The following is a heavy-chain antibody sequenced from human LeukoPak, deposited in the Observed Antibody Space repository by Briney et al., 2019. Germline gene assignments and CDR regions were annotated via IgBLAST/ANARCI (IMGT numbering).Heavy chain of an antibody. Sequence: ASVKVSCKASGYTFTGYYMHWVRQAPGQGLEWMGRINPNSGGTNYAQKFQGRVTMTRDTSTSTVYMELSSLRSEDTAVYYCARDGYYYDSSGYYSLGSFFDYWGQGTLVTVSS. CDR2: INPNSGGT. D-gene: IGHD3-22*01. CDR1: GYTFTGYY. J-gene: IGHJ4*02. CDR3: ARDGYYYDSSGYYSLGSFFDY. V-gene: IGHV1-2*06.